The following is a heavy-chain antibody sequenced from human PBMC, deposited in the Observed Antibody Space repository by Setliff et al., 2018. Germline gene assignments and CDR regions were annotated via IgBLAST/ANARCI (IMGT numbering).Heavy chain of an antibody. V-gene: IGHV3-20*04. CDR3: ARAHRYFSDTTGYFYDQGRSAFDV. D-gene: IGHD3-22*01. Sequence: PGESLTISCAASGFTFDDYVMSWVRQAPGKGLEWVSDINRNGGRIGYADPMKGRFTISRDNAKNSLYLQMNSLGAEDTALYYCARAHRYFSDTTGYFYDQGRSAFDVWGQGTMVTVSS. J-gene: IGHJ3*01. CDR1: GFTFDDYV. CDR2: INRNGGRI.